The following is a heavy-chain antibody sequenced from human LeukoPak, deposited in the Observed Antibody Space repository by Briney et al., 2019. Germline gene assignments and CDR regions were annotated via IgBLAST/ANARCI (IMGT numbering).Heavy chain of an antibody. CDR2: ISYSGNT. CDR3: ARQGYISGQGFRNNWFDP. J-gene: IGHJ5*02. V-gene: IGHV4-59*08. Sequence: SETLSLTCTVSGGSIRSNPWNWIRQPPGKGLEWIGYISYSGNTNYNPSLKSRVTISVDTSKNQFSLKLSSVTAADTAVYYCARQGYISGQGFRNNWFDPWGQGSLVTVSS. D-gene: IGHD6-19*01. CDR1: GGSIRSNP.